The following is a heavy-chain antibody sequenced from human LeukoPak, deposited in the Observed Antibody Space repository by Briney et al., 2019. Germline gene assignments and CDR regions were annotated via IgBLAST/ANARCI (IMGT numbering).Heavy chain of an antibody. V-gene: IGHV3-7*01. CDR3: AKDDPIFGARGFDY. D-gene: IGHD3-3*01. J-gene: IGHJ4*02. Sequence: PGGFLRLSCADSGFTFSSYWMSWVRQAPGKGLEWVANIKQDGSEKYYVDSVKGRFTISRDNAKNSLYLQMDSLRAEDTAVYYCAKDDPIFGARGFDYWGQGTLVTVSS. CDR1: GFTFSSYW. CDR2: IKQDGSEK.